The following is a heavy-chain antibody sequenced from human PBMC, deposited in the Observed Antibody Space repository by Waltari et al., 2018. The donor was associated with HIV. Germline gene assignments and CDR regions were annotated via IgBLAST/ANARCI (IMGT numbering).Heavy chain of an antibody. CDR2: IFFDAEK. J-gene: IGHJ4*02. CDR1: GFSLSSPGMG. CDR3: ARGVGGRAYYFDH. V-gene: IGHV2-26*01. D-gene: IGHD3-16*01. Sequence: TLNESGPKVVRPTETLTLTCNVSGFSLSSPGMGVSWIRQSPGKALEWLVHIFFDAEKSYRPSMKNRLSIFKDTSKNHVVLILTNVDSADTGTYFCARGVGGRAYYFDHWGQGTLVAVSS.